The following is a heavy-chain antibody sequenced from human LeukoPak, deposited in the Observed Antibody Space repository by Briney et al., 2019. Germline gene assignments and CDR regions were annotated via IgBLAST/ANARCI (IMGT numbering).Heavy chain of an antibody. Sequence: ASVKVSCKASGGTFSSYGISWVRQAPGQGLEWMGWISAYNGNTNYAQKLQGRVTMTTDTSTNTAYMELRSLRSDDTAVYYCARDFDDDILTGYSYYFDYWGQGTLVTVSS. V-gene: IGHV1-18*01. CDR1: GGTFSSYG. CDR2: ISAYNGNT. D-gene: IGHD3-9*01. J-gene: IGHJ4*02. CDR3: ARDFDDDILTGYSYYFDY.